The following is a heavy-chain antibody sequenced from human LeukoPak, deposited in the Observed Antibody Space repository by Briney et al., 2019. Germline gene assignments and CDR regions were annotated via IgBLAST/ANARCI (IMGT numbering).Heavy chain of an antibody. V-gene: IGHV3-7*01. CDR1: GFTFSNYW. J-gene: IGHJ4*02. Sequence: GGSLRLSCAVSGFTFSNYWMSWVRQAPGKGLEWVANIKQDGSEEYYVDSVKGRFTISRDNAKNSLYLQMNSLRADDTAVYYCVRDRFGYSDYWGQGTLVTVSS. CDR3: VRDRFGYSDY. CDR2: IKQDGSEE. D-gene: IGHD3-22*01.